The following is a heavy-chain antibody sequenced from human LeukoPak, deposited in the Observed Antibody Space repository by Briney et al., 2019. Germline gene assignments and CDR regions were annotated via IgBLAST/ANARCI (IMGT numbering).Heavy chain of an antibody. Sequence: PSETLSLTCTVSGGSISSGDYYWSWIRQPPGKGLEWIGYIYYSGSTYYNPSLKSRVTISVDTSKNQFSLKLSSVTAADTAVYYCSLYDSSGYYPRYNYWGQGTLVTASS. CDR2: IYYSGST. CDR3: SLYDSSGYYPRYNY. V-gene: IGHV4-30-4*01. CDR1: GGSISSGDYY. D-gene: IGHD3-22*01. J-gene: IGHJ4*02.